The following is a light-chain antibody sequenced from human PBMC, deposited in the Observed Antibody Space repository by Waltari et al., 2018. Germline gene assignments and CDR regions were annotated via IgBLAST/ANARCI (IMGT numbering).Light chain of an antibody. Sequence: QSALTQPASVSGSPGQSITISCTGTSSDVGGYNYLSWYKHHPGKAPRLMIYDVSKRPSGVSNRFSGSKSDNTASLTISGLQAEDEADYYCASYTSSSTYVFGTGTKVTLL. CDR2: DVS. CDR1: SSDVGGYNY. CDR3: ASYTSSSTYV. V-gene: IGLV2-14*03. J-gene: IGLJ1*01.